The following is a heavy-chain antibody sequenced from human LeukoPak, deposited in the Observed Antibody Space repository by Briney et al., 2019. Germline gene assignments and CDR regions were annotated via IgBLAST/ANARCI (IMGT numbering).Heavy chain of an antibody. D-gene: IGHD4-23*01. V-gene: IGHV3-9*01. CDR2: ISWNSGSI. Sequence: PGGSLRLSCAASGFTFDDYAMHWDRQAPGKGLEWVSGISWNSGSIGYADSVKGRFTISRDNAKNSLYLQMNSLRAEDTALYYCAKDRGKGSHRAFDIWGQGTMVTVSS. J-gene: IGHJ3*02. CDR3: AKDRGKGSHRAFDI. CDR1: GFTFDDYA.